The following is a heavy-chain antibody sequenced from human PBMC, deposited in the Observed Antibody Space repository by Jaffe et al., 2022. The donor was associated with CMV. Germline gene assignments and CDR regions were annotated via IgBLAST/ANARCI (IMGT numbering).Heavy chain of an antibody. CDR1: GFTFSSYA. Sequence: EVQLLESGGGLVQPGGSLRLSCAASGFTFSSYAMSWVRQAPGKGLEWVSAISGSGGSTYYADSVKGRFTISRDNSKNTLYLQMNSLRAEDTAVYYCAKDTRTTLIGYYYYGMDVWGQGTTVTVSS. J-gene: IGHJ6*02. D-gene: IGHD1-1*01. V-gene: IGHV3-23*01. CDR3: AKDTRTTLIGYYYYGMDV. CDR2: ISGSGGST.